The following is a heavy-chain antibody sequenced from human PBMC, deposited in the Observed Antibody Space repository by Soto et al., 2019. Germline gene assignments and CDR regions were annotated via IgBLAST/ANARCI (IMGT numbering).Heavy chain of an antibody. CDR2: IWYDGSNK. CDR1: GFTFSSYG. J-gene: IGHJ2*01. Sequence: QVQLVESGGGVVQPGRSLRLSCAASGFTFSSYGMHWVRQAPGKGLEWVAVIWYDGSNKYYADSVKGRFTISRDNSKNTLYLQMNSLRAEDTAVYYCVRDVYSGGWPRGWYFGLWGRGTLVTVSS. D-gene: IGHD6-19*01. V-gene: IGHV3-33*01. CDR3: VRDVYSGGWPRGWYFGL.